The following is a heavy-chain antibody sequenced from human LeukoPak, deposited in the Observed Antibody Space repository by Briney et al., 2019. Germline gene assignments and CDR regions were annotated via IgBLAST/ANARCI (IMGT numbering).Heavy chain of an antibody. CDR1: GYSFTSYW. CDR2: IDPSDSYT. J-gene: IGHJ5*02. V-gene: IGHV5-10-1*01. CDR3: ARHGGNWFDP. Sequence: EESLRISCKGSGYSFTSYWISWVRQMPGKGLEWMGRIDPSDSYTNYSPSFQGHVTISADKSISTAYLQWSSLKASDTAMYCCARHGGNWFDPWGQGTLVTVSS.